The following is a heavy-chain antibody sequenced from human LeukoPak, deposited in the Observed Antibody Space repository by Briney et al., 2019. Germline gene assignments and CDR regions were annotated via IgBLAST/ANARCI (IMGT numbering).Heavy chain of an antibody. J-gene: IGHJ4*02. CDR1: GGSFSGYY. D-gene: IGHD5-18*01. V-gene: IGHV4-34*01. CDR2: INHSGST. CDR3: ARGPGIAMVD. Sequence: ASETLSLTCAVYGGSFSGYYCSWIRQPPGKGLEWIGEINHSGSTNYNPSLKSRVTISLDTSKNHFSLKLSSVTAADTAVYYCARGPGIAMVDWGQGTLVTVSS.